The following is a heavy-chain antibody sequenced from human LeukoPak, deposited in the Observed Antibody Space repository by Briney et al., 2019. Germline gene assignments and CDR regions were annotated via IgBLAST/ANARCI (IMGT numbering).Heavy chain of an antibody. J-gene: IGHJ6*03. D-gene: IGHD5-24*01. V-gene: IGHV4-39*01. CDR3: ARSRDGYKIYYYYYMDV. CDR2: IYYSGST. CDR1: GGSISSSSYY. Sequence: SETLSLTCTVSGGSISSSSYYWGWIRQPPGKGLEWIGSIYYSGSTYYNPSLKSRVTISVDTSKNQFSLKLSSVTAADTAVYYCARSRDGYKIYYYYYMDVWGKGTTVTISS.